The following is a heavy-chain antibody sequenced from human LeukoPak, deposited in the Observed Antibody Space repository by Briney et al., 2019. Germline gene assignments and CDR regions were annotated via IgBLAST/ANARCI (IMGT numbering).Heavy chain of an antibody. V-gene: IGHV3-21*01. CDR1: GFTFSNYN. D-gene: IGHD2-21*02. Sequence: GGSLRLSCATSGFTFSNYNMNWVRQAPGKGLEWVSSISSSTYIYYSDSVKGRFSVSRDNVKSSLYLQMTSLRAEDTAVYYCARVAVAYCGGDCYFSFDYWGQGTLVTVSS. CDR2: ISSSTYI. J-gene: IGHJ4*02. CDR3: ARVAVAYCGGDCYFSFDY.